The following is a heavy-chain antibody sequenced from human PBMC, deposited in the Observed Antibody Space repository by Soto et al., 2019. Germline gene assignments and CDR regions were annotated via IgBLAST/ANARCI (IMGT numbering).Heavy chain of an antibody. CDR1: GYRFFNYW. CDR3: ARHRLGSDYNTVDV. V-gene: IGHV5-51*01. CDR2: IYPDDSDT. Sequence: EVQLVQSGAEVKKPGESLRISCKASGYRFFNYWIGWVRQMPGKGLEWMGIIYPDDSDTRYSPSFQGQVTISADKSISTAYLQWNSLKASDTAVYYCARHRLGSDYNTVDVWGQGTTVTVSS. J-gene: IGHJ6*02. D-gene: IGHD4-4*01.